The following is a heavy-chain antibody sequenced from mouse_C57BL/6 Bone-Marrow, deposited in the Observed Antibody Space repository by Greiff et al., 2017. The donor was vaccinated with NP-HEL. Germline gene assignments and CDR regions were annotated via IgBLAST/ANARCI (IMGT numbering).Heavy chain of an antibody. CDR1: GYSITSGYY. CDR2: ISYDGSN. D-gene: IGHD1-1*01. CDR3: ASLRYLWFAY. J-gene: IGHJ3*01. V-gene: IGHV3-6*01. Sequence: EVQLQQSGPGLVKPSQSLSLTCSVTGYSITSGYYWNWIRQFPGNKLEWMGYISYDGSNNYNPSLKNRISITRDTSKNQFFLKLNSVTTEDTATYYCASLRYLWFAYWGQGTLVTVSA.